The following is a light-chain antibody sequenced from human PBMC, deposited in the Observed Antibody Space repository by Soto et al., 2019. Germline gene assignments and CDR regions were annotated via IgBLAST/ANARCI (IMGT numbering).Light chain of an antibody. Sequence: EIVLTQSPGTLSLSPGERATLSCRASQSVSSSYLAWYQQKPGQAPRLLIYGASSRATGIPDRFSGSGPGTDFTLTISRLEPDDFAVYYCQPFGSSLTFGGGNKVEIK. J-gene: IGKJ4*01. CDR2: GAS. CDR1: QSVSSSY. CDR3: QPFGSSLT. V-gene: IGKV3-20*01.